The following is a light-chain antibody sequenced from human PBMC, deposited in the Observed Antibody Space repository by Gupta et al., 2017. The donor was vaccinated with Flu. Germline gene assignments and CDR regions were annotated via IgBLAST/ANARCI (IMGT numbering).Light chain of an antibody. J-gene: IGKJ2*01. Sequence: TLSVSPGERATLSCRASQSVSSNLAWYQQKPGQAPRLLIYGSSSRATGIPARFSGSGSGTEFTLTISSLQSEDFAVYYCQQYNDWPPGHTFGQGTKMEIK. CDR1: QSVSSN. CDR3: QQYNDWPPGHT. CDR2: GSS. V-gene: IGKV3-15*01.